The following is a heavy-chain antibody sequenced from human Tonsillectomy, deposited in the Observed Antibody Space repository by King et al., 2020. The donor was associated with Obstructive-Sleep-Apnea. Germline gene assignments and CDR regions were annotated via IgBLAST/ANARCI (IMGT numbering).Heavy chain of an antibody. CDR2: INKDGSEK. J-gene: IGHJ4*02. D-gene: IGHD1-26*01. Sequence: EVQLVESGGGLVQPGGSLRLSCAASGFTFSSSWMSWVRQAPGKGLEWVANINKDGSEKYYVDSVKGRFTISRDNAKNSLYLQMNSLRVEDTAVYYCTRLSGSSVDYWGQGTLVTVSS. CDR1: GFTFSSSW. CDR3: TRLSGSSVDY. V-gene: IGHV3-7*01.